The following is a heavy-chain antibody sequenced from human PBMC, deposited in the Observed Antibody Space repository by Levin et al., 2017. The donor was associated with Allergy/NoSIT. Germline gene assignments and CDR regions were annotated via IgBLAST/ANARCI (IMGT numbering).Heavy chain of an antibody. CDR3: ATRTSGNEPPPFDQ. V-gene: IGHV4-59*08. CDR1: GGSISTYY. CDR2: IYYSGST. J-gene: IGHJ4*02. D-gene: IGHD2-8*01. Sequence: SETLSLTCTVSGGSISTYYWSWIRQPPGKGLEWIGYIYYSGSTNYNPSLKSRVTISVDTSKNQFSLKLSSVTAADTAVYYCATRTSGNEPPPFDQWGQGTLVTVSS.